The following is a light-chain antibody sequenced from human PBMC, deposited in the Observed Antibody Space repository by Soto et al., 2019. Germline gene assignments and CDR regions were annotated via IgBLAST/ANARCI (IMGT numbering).Light chain of an antibody. CDR2: GAS. Sequence: EIVLTQSPGTLSLSPRERATLSCRASQSVRSSSLVWYQQKSGQAPRLLIYGASARATGIPDRFSGSGSGTDFTLTISRLEPEDFAVYYCQQYGSSPWTFGQGTKVEIK. J-gene: IGKJ1*01. CDR3: QQYGSSPWT. CDR1: QSVRSSS. V-gene: IGKV3-20*01.